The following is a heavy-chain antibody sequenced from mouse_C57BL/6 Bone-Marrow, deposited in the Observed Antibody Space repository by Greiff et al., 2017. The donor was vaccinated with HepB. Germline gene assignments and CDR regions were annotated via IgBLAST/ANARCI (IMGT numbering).Heavy chain of an antibody. D-gene: IGHD1-1*02. Sequence: VKLVESGPGLVQPSQSLSITCTVSGFSFTSYGVHWVRQSPGKGLEWLGVIWRGGSTDYNAAFMSRLSITKDNSKSQVFFKMNSLQADDTAIYYCAKKLYYYAMDYWGQGTSVTVSS. J-gene: IGHJ4*01. CDR1: GFSFTSYG. CDR2: IWRGGST. V-gene: IGHV2-5*01. CDR3: AKKLYYYAMDY.